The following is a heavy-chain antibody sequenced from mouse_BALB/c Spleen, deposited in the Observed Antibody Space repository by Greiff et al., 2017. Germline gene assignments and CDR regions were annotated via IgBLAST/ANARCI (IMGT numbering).Heavy chain of an antibody. D-gene: IGHD2-4*01. CDR2: ISDGGSYT. CDR1: GFTFSDYY. CDR3: ARDRYYDYDGAMDY. J-gene: IGHJ4*01. V-gene: IGHV5-4*02. Sequence: EVQVVESGGGLVKPGGSLKLSCAASGFTFSDYYMYWVRQTPEKRLEWVATISDGGSYTYYHDSVKGRFTISRDNAKNNLYLQMSSLKSEDTAMYYCARDRYYDYDGAMDYWGQGTSVTVSS.